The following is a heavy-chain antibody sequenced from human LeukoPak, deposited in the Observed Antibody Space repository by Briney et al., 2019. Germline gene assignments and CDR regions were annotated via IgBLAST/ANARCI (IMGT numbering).Heavy chain of an antibody. CDR1: GFSFSTYN. D-gene: IGHD3-3*01. CDR2: ITPTSTTI. J-gene: IGHJ4*02. V-gene: IGHV3-48*04. CDR3: ARVVSGVTGGDY. Sequence: QPGGSLRLSCAASGFSFSTYNMIWVRQAPGKGLGCIWYITPTSTTIHYADSVKGRFAVSRDNANSLLYLQMNSLRVEDTAVYYCARVVSGVTGGDYWGQGTLVSVSS.